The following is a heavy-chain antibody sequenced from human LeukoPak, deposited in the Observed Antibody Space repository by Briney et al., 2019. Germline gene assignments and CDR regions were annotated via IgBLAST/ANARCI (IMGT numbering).Heavy chain of an antibody. J-gene: IGHJ4*02. Sequence: GGSLRLSCAASGFTFSSYAMSWVRQAPGKGLEWVSAISGSGGSTYYADSVKGRFTISRDNSKNTLYLQMNSLRAEDTAVYYCAEDGLVRGNHFDYWGQGTLVTVSS. V-gene: IGHV3-23*01. D-gene: IGHD3-10*01. CDR3: AEDGLVRGNHFDY. CDR2: ISGSGGST. CDR1: GFTFSSYA.